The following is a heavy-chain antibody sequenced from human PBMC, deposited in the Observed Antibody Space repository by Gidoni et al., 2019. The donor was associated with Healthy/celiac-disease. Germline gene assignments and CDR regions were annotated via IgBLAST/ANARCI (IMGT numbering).Heavy chain of an antibody. CDR3: ARMKPYYDSNGENDVFDI. CDR2: IIPIFGTA. J-gene: IGHJ3*02. D-gene: IGHD3-22*01. Sequence: QVQLVQSGAEVKKPGSSVKVSCKASGGTFRSYAISWVRQAPGQGLGWMGGIIPIFGTANYAQKFQGRVTITADESTSTAYMELSSLRSEDTAVYYCARMKPYYDSNGENDVFDIWGQGTMVTVSS. V-gene: IGHV1-69*01. CDR1: GGTFRSYA.